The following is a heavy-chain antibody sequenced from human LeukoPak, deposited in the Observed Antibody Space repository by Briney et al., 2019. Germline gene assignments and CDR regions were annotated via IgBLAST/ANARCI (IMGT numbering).Heavy chain of an antibody. D-gene: IGHD2-15*01. V-gene: IGHV3-7*01. CDR3: AREGCSGGSCYSYSGAFDI. Sequence: PGGSLRLSCAASGFTFSSYWMSWVRQAPGKGLEWVANIKQDGSEKYYVDSVKGRFTISRDNAKNSLYLQMNSLRAEDTAVYYCAREGCSGGSCYSYSGAFDIWGQGTMVTVSS. J-gene: IGHJ3*02. CDR1: GFTFSSYW. CDR2: IKQDGSEK.